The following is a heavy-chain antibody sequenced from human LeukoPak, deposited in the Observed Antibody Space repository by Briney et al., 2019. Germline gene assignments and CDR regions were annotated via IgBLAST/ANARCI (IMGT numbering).Heavy chain of an antibody. V-gene: IGHV4-39*07. J-gene: IGHJ6*02. Sequence: SETLSLTCTVSGGSISSGGYYWSWIRQPPGKGLEWIGSIYYSGSTYNNPSLKSRVTMSVDTSKNQFSLKLTSVTAADTAVYYCARNYYYGMDVWGQGTTVTVSS. CDR3: ARNYYYGMDV. CDR1: GGSISSGGYY. CDR2: IYYSGST.